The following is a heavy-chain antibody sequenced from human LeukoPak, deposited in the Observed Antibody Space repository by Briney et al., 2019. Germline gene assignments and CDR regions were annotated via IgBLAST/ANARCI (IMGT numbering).Heavy chain of an antibody. J-gene: IGHJ4*02. Sequence: PGGSLRLSCAMSGFTIRNYFMSWVRQAPGKGLEWVANIKQDGSEKYYADSVKGRFTISRDNSKNTLYLQMNSLRAEDTAVYYCARDSDHFLDGPLYYFDYWGQGTLVTVSS. CDR3: ARDSDHFLDGPLYYFDY. V-gene: IGHV3-7*01. CDR2: IKQDGSEK. CDR1: GFTIRNYF. D-gene: IGHD5-24*01.